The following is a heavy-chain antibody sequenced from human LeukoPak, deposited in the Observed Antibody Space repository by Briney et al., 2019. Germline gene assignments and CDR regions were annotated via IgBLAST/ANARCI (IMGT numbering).Heavy chain of an antibody. J-gene: IGHJ4*02. Sequence: GRSLRLSCAASGFTFSSYGMHWVRQAPGKGLEWVAVISYGGSNKYYADSVKGRFTISRDNSKNTLYLQMNSLRAEDTAVYYCAKGVNGYDYFDYWGQGTLVTVSS. CDR3: AKGVNGYDYFDY. V-gene: IGHV3-30*18. CDR1: GFTFSSYG. CDR2: ISYGGSNK. D-gene: IGHD5-12*01.